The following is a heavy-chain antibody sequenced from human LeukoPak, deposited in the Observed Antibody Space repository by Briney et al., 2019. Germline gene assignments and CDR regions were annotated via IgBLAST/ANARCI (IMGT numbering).Heavy chain of an antibody. CDR2: INTNTGNP. V-gene: IGHV7-4-1*02. CDR1: GYTFTSYA. J-gene: IGHJ5*02. Sequence: ASVKVSCKASGYTFTSYAMNWVRQAPGQGLEWMGWINTNTGNPTYAQGFTGRFVFSLDTSVSTAYLQISSLKAEDTAVYYCARDEVTPTRYSGFDPWGQGTLVTVSS. D-gene: IGHD5-12*01. CDR3: ARDEVTPTRYSGFDP.